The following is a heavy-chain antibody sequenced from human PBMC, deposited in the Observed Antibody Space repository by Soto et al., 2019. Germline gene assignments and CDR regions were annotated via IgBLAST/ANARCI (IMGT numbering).Heavy chain of an antibody. CDR1: GFTFSDYA. CDR2: ITGSGATT. V-gene: IGHV3-23*01. D-gene: IGHD3-3*01. CDR3: AKGIGLRFLEWLSGDY. Sequence: EVQLLESGGSLVQPGGSLRLSCVASGFTFSDYAMSWVRQAPGKGLEWVSAITGSGATTYYADAVRGRFTNSRDNSKNTLYLQMNSLRAEDTAIYYCAKGIGLRFLEWLSGDYWGQGTLVTVSS. J-gene: IGHJ4*02.